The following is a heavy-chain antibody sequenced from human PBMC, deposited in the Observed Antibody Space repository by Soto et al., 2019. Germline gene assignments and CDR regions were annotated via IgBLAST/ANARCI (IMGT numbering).Heavy chain of an antibody. Sequence: QVPLVQSGAEVKKPGASVKVSCKASGYTFTSYAMHWVRQAPGQRLEWMGWINAGDGNTKYSQKFQGRVTITRDTSASTACMELSSLRSEDTAVYYCARDAMTTEFDYWGQGTLVTVSS. V-gene: IGHV1-3*01. CDR3: ARDAMTTEFDY. D-gene: IGHD4-4*01. CDR2: INAGDGNT. CDR1: GYTFTSYA. J-gene: IGHJ4*02.